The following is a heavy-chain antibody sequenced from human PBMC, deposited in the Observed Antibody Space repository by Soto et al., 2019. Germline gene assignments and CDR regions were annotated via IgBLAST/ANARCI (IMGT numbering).Heavy chain of an antibody. CDR1: GGSISSGGYY. CDR2: IYYSGST. V-gene: IGHV4-31*03. D-gene: IGHD5-12*01. CDR3: ARRGDGYNYYFDY. J-gene: IGHJ4*02. Sequence: SETLSLTCTVSGGSISSGGYYWSWIRQHPGKGLEWIGYIYYSGSTYYNPSLKSRVTISVDTSKNQFSLKLSSVTAADTAVYYCARRGDGYNYYFDYWGQGTLVTVSS.